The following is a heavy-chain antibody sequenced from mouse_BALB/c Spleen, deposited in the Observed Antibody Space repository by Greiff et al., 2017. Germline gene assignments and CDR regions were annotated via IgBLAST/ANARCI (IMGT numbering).Heavy chain of an antibody. V-gene: IGHV3-6*02. Sequence: EVKLQESGPGLVKPSQSLSLTCSVTGYSITSGYYWNWIRQLPGNKLEWMGYISYDGSNNYNPSLKNRISITRDTSKNQFFLKLNSVTTEDTATYYCANYGNYVYYAMDYWGQGTSVTVSS. CDR2: ISYDGSN. CDR3: ANYGNYVYYAMDY. J-gene: IGHJ4*01. CDR1: GYSITSGYY. D-gene: IGHD2-1*01.